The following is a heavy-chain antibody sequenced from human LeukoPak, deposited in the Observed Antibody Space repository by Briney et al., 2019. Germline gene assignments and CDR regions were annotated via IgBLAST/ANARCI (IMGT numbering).Heavy chain of an antibody. D-gene: IGHD3-10*01. CDR3: ARGPTSRGGAFDI. Sequence: PSETLSLTCTVSGGSISSYYWSWIRQPPGKGLEWIGYIYYSGSTNYNPSLKSRVTISVDTSKNQFSLKLSSVTAADTAVYYCARGPTSRGGAFDIWGQGTMVTVSS. J-gene: IGHJ3*02. V-gene: IGHV4-59*01. CDR1: GGSISSYY. CDR2: IYYSGST.